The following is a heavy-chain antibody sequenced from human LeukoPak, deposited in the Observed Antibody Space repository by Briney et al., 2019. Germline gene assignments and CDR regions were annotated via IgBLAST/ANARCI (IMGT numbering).Heavy chain of an antibody. D-gene: IGHD1-1*01. V-gene: IGHV3-21*01. CDR2: ISSSSSYR. Sequence: PGGSLRLSCAASGFTFSSSSMNWVRQAPGKGLEWVSSISSSSSYRYYADSVKGRFTISRDNAKTSLYLEMNSLRAEDTAVYYCARDGTGGWNGDYWGQGTLVTVSS. CDR1: GFTFSSSS. CDR3: ARDGTGGWNGDY. J-gene: IGHJ4*02.